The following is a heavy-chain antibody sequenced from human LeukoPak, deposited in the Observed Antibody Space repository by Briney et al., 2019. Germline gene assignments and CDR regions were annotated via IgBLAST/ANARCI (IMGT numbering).Heavy chain of an antibody. J-gene: IGHJ6*04. CDR3: AGLGITMIGGV. V-gene: IGHV3-11*04. CDR1: GFTFSDYY. CDR2: ISSSGRTI. D-gene: IGHD3-10*02. Sequence: GGSLTLSCAASGFTFSDYYMSWIRQAPPKGLAWVSYISSSGRTIYYADPVKGRFTISRDNAKNSLYLQMNSLRAEDTAVYYFAGLGITMIGGVWGKGTTVTISS.